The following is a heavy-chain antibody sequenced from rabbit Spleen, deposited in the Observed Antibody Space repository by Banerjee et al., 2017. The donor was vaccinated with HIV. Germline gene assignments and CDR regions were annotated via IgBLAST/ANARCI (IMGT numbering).Heavy chain of an antibody. D-gene: IGHD6-1*01. CDR2: IYTGNGKT. CDR1: GFSFSSSYD. V-gene: IGHV1S45*01. CDR3: ARNGGMLNYEL. Sequence: QEQLEESGGDLVKPEGSLTLTCTASGFSFSSSYDMCWVRQAPGKGLEWIACIYTGNGKTYYASWAKGRFTISKTSSTTVTLQMTSLTVADTATYFCARNGGMLNYELWGQGTLVTVS. J-gene: IGHJ3*01.